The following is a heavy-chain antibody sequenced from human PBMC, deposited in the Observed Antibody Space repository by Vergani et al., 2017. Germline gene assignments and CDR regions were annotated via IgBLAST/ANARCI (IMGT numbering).Heavy chain of an antibody. CDR2: INPNSGGT. D-gene: IGHD3-9*01. V-gene: IGHV1-2*02. J-gene: IGHJ6*02. Sequence: QVQLVQSGAEVKKPGASLKVSCKASGYTFTGYYMHWVRQAPGQGLEWMGWINPNSGGTNYAQKFQGRVTMTRDTSISTAYMELSRLRSDDTAVYYCARRILTGYYDYGMDVWGQGTTVTVSS. CDR1: GYTFTGYY. CDR3: ARRILTGYYDYGMDV.